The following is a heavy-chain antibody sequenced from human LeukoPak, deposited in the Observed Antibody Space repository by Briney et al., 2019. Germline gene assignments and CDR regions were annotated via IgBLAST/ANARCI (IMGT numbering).Heavy chain of an antibody. CDR3: ARPRGSSGWYGDGFDI. D-gene: IGHD6-19*01. V-gene: IGHV3-21*06. J-gene: IGHJ3*02. Sequence: GGSLRLSCAASEFTFSTYSMNWVRQAPGKGLEWVSSITSSSIYIYYADSVKGRFTVSRDNARNSLYLQMNSLRAEDTAVYYCARPRGSSGWYGDGFDIWGQGTMVTVSP. CDR2: ITSSSIYI. CDR1: EFTFSTYS.